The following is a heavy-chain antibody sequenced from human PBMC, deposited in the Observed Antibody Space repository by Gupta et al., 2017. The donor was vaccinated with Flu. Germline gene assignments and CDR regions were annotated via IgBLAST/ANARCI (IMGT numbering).Heavy chain of an antibody. CDR3: ARVESYCSGGTCSYGMDV. J-gene: IGHJ6*02. D-gene: IGHD2-15*01. CDR2: IYYDGNNK. V-gene: IGHV3-33*01. Sequence: QVQLVESGGGVVQPGRSLRLSCAASGFPFSNYDMHWVRKAPVKGLEWVAGIYYDGNNKYYADSVKGRFTISRDNSKNTVYLQMNSLRAEDTALYYCARVESYCSGGTCSYGMDVWGQGTTVTVSS. CDR1: GFPFSNYD.